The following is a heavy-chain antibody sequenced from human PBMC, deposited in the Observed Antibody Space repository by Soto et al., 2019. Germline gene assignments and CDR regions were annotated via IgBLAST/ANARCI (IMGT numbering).Heavy chain of an antibody. CDR3: ARRLGAYYLFDY. Sequence: GASLKISCKSSGYTFTSQWIGWVRQMAGKGLEWMGTIHPADSDTRYSPSFQGQVTISVDKSINTTSLQWSSLRASDTAVYYCARRLGAYYLFDYWGQGTLVTVSS. V-gene: IGHV5-51*01. D-gene: IGHD1-26*01. CDR2: IHPADSDT. CDR1: GYTFTSQW. J-gene: IGHJ4*02.